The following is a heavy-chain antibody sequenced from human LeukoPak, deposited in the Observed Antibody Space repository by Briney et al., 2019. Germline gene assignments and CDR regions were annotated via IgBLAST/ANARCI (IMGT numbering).Heavy chain of an antibody. CDR3: ARAIGAIAAAENWFDP. V-gene: IGHV4-34*01. CDR1: GGSFSGYY. J-gene: IGHJ5*02. Sequence: SETLSLTCAVYGGSFSGYYWSWIRQPPGKGLEWIGEINHSGNTNYNPSLKSRVTISVDTSKNQFSLKLSSVTAADTAVYYCARAIGAIAAAENWFDPWGQGTLVTVSS. D-gene: IGHD6-13*01. CDR2: INHSGNT.